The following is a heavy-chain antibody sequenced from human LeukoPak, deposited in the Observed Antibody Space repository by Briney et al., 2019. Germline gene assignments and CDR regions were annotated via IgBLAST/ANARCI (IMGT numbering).Heavy chain of an antibody. CDR1: GYSFTNYW. D-gene: IGHD5-18*01. CDR3: ARPYTTLVQDAFDI. CDR2: IYPGDSDT. V-gene: IGHV5-51*01. J-gene: IGHJ3*02. Sequence: GESLKISCKGSGYSFTNYWIAWVRQMPGKGLELMGIIYPGDSDTSYSPSIQGQVTISADKSISTAFLQWSSLKASDTAMYYCARPYTTLVQDAFDIWGQGTMVTVSS.